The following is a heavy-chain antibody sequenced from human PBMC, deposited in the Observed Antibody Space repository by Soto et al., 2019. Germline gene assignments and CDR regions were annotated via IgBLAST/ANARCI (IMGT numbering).Heavy chain of an antibody. Sequence: PSETLSLTSAVSGASFTSNDWWTWVRQPPGRGLEWIGEIYRTGSTNYNPSLKSRVTISLDKSGNQLSLKVTSLTAADTAVYYCASRDPGTSVDYWGQGTLVTVSS. J-gene: IGHJ4*02. CDR1: GASFTSNDW. CDR2: IYRTGST. CDR3: ASRDPGTSVDY. D-gene: IGHD1-7*01. V-gene: IGHV4-4*02.